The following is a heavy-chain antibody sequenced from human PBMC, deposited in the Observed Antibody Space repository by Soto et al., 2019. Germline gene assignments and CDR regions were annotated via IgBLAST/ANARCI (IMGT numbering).Heavy chain of an antibody. V-gene: IGHV4-4*02. J-gene: IGHJ4*02. CDR3: AFPATNDFYY. CDR1: GDSINTNNW. Sequence: QVHLQESGPGLVKPSGTLSLTCAISGDSINTNNWWSWVRQPPGKGLEWIGEVYQSGSTNYNPSLKSRVAISIVQSKNQFSLTVTAVTAAGTAVYYCAFPATNDFYYWVQGILVTVSS. D-gene: IGHD4-4*01. CDR2: VYQSGST.